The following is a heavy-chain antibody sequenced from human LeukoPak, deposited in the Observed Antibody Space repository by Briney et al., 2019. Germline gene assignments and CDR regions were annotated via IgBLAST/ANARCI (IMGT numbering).Heavy chain of an antibody. CDR1: GGSINNYY. Sequence: SETLSLTCTVSGGSINNYYWSWIRQPPGKELEWIGYFYYSGSTNYNPSLKSRVTISVDTSKNQFSLKLSSVTAADTAVYYCARGVIQLSTDAFDIWGQGTMVTVSS. J-gene: IGHJ3*02. CDR2: FYYSGST. D-gene: IGHD5-18*01. V-gene: IGHV4-59*01. CDR3: ARGVIQLSTDAFDI.